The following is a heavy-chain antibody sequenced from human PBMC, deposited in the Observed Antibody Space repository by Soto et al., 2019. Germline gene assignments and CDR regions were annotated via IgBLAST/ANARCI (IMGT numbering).Heavy chain of an antibody. CDR2: ISSSSSTI. CDR3: AIDMRSSSWPFDY. CDR1: GFTFSSYS. V-gene: IGHV3-48*02. D-gene: IGHD6-13*01. Sequence: GGSLRLSCAASGFTFSSYSMNWVRQAPGKGLEWVSYISSSSSTIYYADSVKGRFTISRDNAKNSLYLQMNSLRDEDTAVYYGAIDMRSSSWPFDYWGQGTLVTVSS. J-gene: IGHJ4*02.